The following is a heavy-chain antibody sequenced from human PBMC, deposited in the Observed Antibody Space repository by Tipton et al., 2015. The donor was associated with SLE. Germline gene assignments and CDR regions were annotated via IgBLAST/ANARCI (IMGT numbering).Heavy chain of an antibody. Sequence: LRLSCTVSGGSISSYYWSWIRQPPGKGLEWIGYIYYSGSTNYNPSLKSRVTISVDTSKNQFSLKLSSVTAADTAVYYCARHPGGSGWYGMDVWGQGTTVTVSS. CDR2: IYYSGST. D-gene: IGHD6-19*01. J-gene: IGHJ6*02. V-gene: IGHV4-59*08. CDR3: ARHPGGSGWYGMDV. CDR1: GGSISSYY.